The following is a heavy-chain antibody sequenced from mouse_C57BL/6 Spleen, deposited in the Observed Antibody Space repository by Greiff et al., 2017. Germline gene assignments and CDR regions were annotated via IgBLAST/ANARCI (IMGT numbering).Heavy chain of an antibody. CDR2: IYPGDGDT. J-gene: IGHJ1*03. V-gene: IGHV1-82*01. D-gene: IGHD1-1*01. CDR1: GYAFSSSW. CDR3: ARRATVVATWYFDV. Sequence: ESGPELVKPGASVKISCKASGYAFSSSWMNWVKQRPGKGLEWIGRIYPGDGDTNYNGKFKGKATLTADKSSSTAYMQLSSLTSEDSAVYFCARRATVVATWYFDVWGTGTTVTVSS.